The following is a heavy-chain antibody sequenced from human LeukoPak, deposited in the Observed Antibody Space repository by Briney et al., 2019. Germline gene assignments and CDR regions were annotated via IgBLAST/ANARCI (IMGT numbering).Heavy chain of an antibody. D-gene: IGHD5-12*01. CDR2: TSGSGVNS. CDR3: AKEYSGYDFDY. CDR1: GGSISSSSYY. J-gene: IGHJ4*02. V-gene: IGHV3-23*01. Sequence: ETLSLTCTVSGGSISSSSYYWGWVRQAPGKGLEWVAATSGSGVNSYYADSVRGRFTISRDNSQNTLYLQMDSLRAEDTALYYCAKEYSGYDFDYWGQGTLVTVSS.